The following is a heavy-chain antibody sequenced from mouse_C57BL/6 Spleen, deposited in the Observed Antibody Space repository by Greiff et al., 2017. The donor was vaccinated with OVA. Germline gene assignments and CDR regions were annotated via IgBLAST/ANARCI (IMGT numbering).Heavy chain of an antibody. CDR1: GYTFTDYY. J-gene: IGHJ2*01. CDR3: ARDRAQALDY. Sequence: QVQLQQSGAELVRPGASVKLSCKASGYTFTDYYINWVKQRPGQGLEWIARIYPGSGNTYYNEKFKGKATLTAEKSSSTAYMQLSSLTSEDSAVYFCARDRAQALDYWGQGTTLTVSS. D-gene: IGHD3-2*02. CDR2: IYPGSGNT. V-gene: IGHV1-76*01.